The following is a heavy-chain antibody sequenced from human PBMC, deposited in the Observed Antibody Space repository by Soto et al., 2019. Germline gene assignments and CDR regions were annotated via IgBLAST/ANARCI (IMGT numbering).Heavy chain of an antibody. Sequence: SETLSLTCTVSCVSISSGGYYWSLIRQHPGKGLGWIGYIYYSGSTYYNPSLKSRVTISVDTSKNQFSLKLSSVTAADTAVYYCARDHMVRGVIIRAYYYYGMDVWGQGTTVTVS. J-gene: IGHJ6*02. V-gene: IGHV4-31*03. CDR2: IYYSGST. CDR3: ARDHMVRGVIIRAYYYYGMDV. CDR1: CVSISSGGYY. D-gene: IGHD3-10*01.